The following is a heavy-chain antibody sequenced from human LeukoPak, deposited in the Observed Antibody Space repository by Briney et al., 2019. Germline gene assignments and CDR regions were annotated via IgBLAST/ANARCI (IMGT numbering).Heavy chain of an antibody. Sequence: PGGSLRLSCAASGFTFSSYSMNWVRQAPGKGLEWVSYISSSSSTIYYADSVKGRFTISRDNAKNSLYLQMNSLRDEDTAVYYCARDGGYCSSTSCYFYYGMDVWGQGTTVTVSS. V-gene: IGHV3-48*02. J-gene: IGHJ6*02. CDR2: ISSSSSTI. CDR3: ARDGGYCSSTSCYFYYGMDV. CDR1: GFTFSSYS. D-gene: IGHD2-2*01.